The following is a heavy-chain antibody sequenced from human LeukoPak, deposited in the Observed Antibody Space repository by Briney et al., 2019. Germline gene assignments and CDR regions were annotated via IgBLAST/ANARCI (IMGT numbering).Heavy chain of an antibody. D-gene: IGHD4-17*01. CDR3: ARISQNYGDYGGFDP. V-gene: IGHV2-70*11. CDR1: GFSLSTTGMC. Sequence: SGPTLVNPTQTLTLTCTFSGFSLSTTGMCVIWIHQPPGKALEWLARIDWDDDKYYSASLKTRLTISKDTSKNQVVLTLSNMDPVDTATYYCARISQNYGDYGGFDPWGQGTLVTVSS. CDR2: IDWDDDK. J-gene: IGHJ5*02.